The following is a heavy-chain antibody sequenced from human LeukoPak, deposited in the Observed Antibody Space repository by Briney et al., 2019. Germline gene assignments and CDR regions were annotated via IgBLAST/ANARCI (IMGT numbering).Heavy chain of an antibody. CDR3: ARERNYGDYGNAFDV. CDR1: GYTFTDYY. J-gene: IGHJ3*01. V-gene: IGHV1-2*02. D-gene: IGHD4-17*01. CDR2: INPKRGVT. Sequence: ASVKVSCKASGYTFTDYYIHWMRQAPGQGLEWMGWINPKRGVTTYAQKFQSRVTMTRDTSITTAYMELTRLRSDDTTIYYCARERNYGDYGNAFDVWGQGTKVTVSS.